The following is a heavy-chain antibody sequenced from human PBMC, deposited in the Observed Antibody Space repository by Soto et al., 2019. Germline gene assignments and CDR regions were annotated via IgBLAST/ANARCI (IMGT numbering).Heavy chain of an antibody. J-gene: IGHJ5*02. CDR2: IYHSGST. CDR1: GGSISSSSYY. D-gene: IGHD3-22*01. V-gene: IGHV4-39*01. Sequence: ASETLSLTCTVSGGSISSSSYYWGWIRQPPGKGLEWIGSIYHSGSTYYNPSLKSRVTISVDTSKNQFSLKLTSVTAADTAVYYCARVGPWVPYYYDSSPYTFEDWFDPWGQGTLVTVSS. CDR3: ARVGPWVPYYYDSSPYTFEDWFDP.